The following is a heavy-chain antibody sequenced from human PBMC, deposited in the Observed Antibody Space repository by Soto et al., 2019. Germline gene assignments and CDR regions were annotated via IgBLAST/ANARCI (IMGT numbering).Heavy chain of an antibody. J-gene: IGHJ5*02. Sequence: ASVKVSCKASGYSFTSYGISWVRQAPGQGLEWMGWISANNGNRNYAQKLQGRVTMTTDTSTRTAYMELRSLRSEDTAVYYCAREIVVLLAAPQEYYNWFDHWGQGTLVNVSS. CDR2: ISANNGNR. CDR3: AREIVVLLAAPQEYYNWFDH. V-gene: IGHV1-18*01. D-gene: IGHD2-2*01. CDR1: GYSFTSYG.